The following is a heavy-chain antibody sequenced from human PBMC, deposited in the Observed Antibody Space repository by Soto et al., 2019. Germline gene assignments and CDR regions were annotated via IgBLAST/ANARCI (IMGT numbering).Heavy chain of an antibody. CDR2: FDPEDGET. D-gene: IGHD3-3*01. V-gene: IGHV1-24*01. J-gene: IGHJ4*02. Sequence: GASVKVSCKVSGYTLTELSMHWVRQAPGKGLEWMGGFDPEDGETIYAQKFQGRVTMTEDASTDTAYMELSSLRSEDTAVYYCATNPARFLEWFATWWGQGTLVTVSS. CDR1: GYTLTELS. CDR3: ATNPARFLEWFATW.